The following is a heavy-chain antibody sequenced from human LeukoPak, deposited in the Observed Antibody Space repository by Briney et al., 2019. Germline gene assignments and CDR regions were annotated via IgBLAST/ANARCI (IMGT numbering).Heavy chain of an antibody. V-gene: IGHV3-11*04. CDR3: ARDEGYCSGGSCPSYYYYYYHMDV. D-gene: IGHD2-15*01. CDR2: ISSSGSTI. CDR1: GFTFSDYY. Sequence: GGSLRLSCAASGFTFSDYYMSWIRQAPGKGLEWVSYISSSGSTIYYADSVKGRFTISRDNAKNSLYLQMNSLRAEDTAVYYCARDEGYCSGGSCPSYYYYYYHMDVWGKGTTVTVSS. J-gene: IGHJ6*03.